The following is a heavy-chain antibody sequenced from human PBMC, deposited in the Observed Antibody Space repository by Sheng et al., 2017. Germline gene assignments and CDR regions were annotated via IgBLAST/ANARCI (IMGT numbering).Heavy chain of an antibody. CDR2: INWNSGSI. CDR1: GFTFDDYA. CDR3: AKDMVPTIGGYAFDI. J-gene: IGHJ3*02. V-gene: IGHV3-9*03. Sequence: EVQLVESGGGLVQPGRSLRLSCAASGFTFDDYAMHWVRQAPGKGLEWVSGINWNSGSIDYADSVKGRFTISRDNAKNSLYLQMNSLRAEDMALYYCAKDMVPTIGGYAFDIWGQGTMVTVSS. D-gene: IGHD3-10*01.